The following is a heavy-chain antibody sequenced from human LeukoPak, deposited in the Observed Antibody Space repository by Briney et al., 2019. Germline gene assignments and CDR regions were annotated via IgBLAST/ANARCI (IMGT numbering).Heavy chain of an antibody. Sequence: AGGSLRLSCAASGFTFSIYAMSWVRQAPGKGLEWVSAISGSGGTAYYADSVKGRFTISRDNSKNTLYLQMNSLRADDTAVYYCAKRATPLGGTPWYFDYWGQGTLVTVSS. V-gene: IGHV3-23*01. D-gene: IGHD1-26*01. J-gene: IGHJ4*02. CDR3: AKRATPLGGTPWYFDY. CDR2: ISGSGGTA. CDR1: GFTFSIYA.